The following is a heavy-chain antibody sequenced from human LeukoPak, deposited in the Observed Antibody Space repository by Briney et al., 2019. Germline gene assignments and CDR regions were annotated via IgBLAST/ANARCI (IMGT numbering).Heavy chain of an antibody. V-gene: IGHV3-23*01. Sequence: GGSLRLSCAASGVTLSTYAMSWARQAPGKGLEWVSGISSSGSGDNTYYADSVKGRFTISRDNAKNTLYLQMNCLRAEDTAVYYCAKGKCSNTNCQHYFDSWGQGILVTASS. J-gene: IGHJ4*02. CDR1: GVTLSTYA. CDR3: AKGKCSNTNCQHYFDS. D-gene: IGHD2-2*01. CDR2: ISSSGSGDNT.